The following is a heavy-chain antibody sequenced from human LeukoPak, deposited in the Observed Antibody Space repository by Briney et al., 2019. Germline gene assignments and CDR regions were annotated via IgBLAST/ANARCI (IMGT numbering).Heavy chain of an antibody. CDR2: VNSDGTST. CDR1: GFTFSSYW. D-gene: IGHD2-21*01. V-gene: IGHV3-74*01. Sequence: GGSLRLSCAASGFTFSSYWMFWVRQAPGKGLVWVSRVNSDGTSTNYADSVKGRFTVSRDNAKNTLYLQMNSLRVEDTAVYYCARDLFGAYCGGACPTPDYWGQGTLVGVSS. CDR3: ARDLFGAYCGGACPTPDY. J-gene: IGHJ4*02.